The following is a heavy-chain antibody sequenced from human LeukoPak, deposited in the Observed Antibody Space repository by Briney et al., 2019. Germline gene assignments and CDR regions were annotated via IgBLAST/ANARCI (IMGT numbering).Heavy chain of an antibody. CDR3: ARAHVVRGVIIVDY. V-gene: IGHV1-18*01. J-gene: IGHJ4*02. CDR1: GYTFTSYG. CDR2: ISAYNGNT. Sequence: ASVKVTCKASGYTFTSYGISWVRQAPGQGLEWMGWISAYNGNTNYAQKLQGRVTMTTDTSTSTAYMELRSLRSDDTAVYYCARAHVVRGVIIVDYWGQGTLVTVSS. D-gene: IGHD3-10*01.